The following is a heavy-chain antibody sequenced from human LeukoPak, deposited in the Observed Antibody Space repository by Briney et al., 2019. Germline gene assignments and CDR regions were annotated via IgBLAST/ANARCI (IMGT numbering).Heavy chain of an antibody. CDR1: GGSISSTGYY. Sequence: SETLSLTCTVSGGSISSTGYYWGWIRQPPGKGLEWIGSIYYSGSTYYNPSLKSRVTIFVDTSKNQFSLKLSSVTAADTAVYYCARRDFGDTSGYYFSYYYYMDVWGKGTTVTISS. CDR3: ARRDFGDTSGYYFSYYYYMDV. CDR2: IYYSGST. J-gene: IGHJ6*03. V-gene: IGHV4-39*01. D-gene: IGHD3-22*01.